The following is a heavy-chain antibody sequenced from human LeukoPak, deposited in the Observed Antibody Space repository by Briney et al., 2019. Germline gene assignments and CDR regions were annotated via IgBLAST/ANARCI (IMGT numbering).Heavy chain of an antibody. J-gene: IGHJ4*02. Sequence: GGSLRLSCAASGFTFSSYAMSWVRQAPGKGLEWVSAISGSGGSTYYADSVKGRFTISRDNSKNTLYLQMNSLRAEDTAVYYCAKDTQVVPAATPDYWGQGTLVTVFS. D-gene: IGHD2-2*01. CDR1: GFTFSSYA. CDR2: ISGSGGST. CDR3: AKDTQVVPAATPDY. V-gene: IGHV3-23*01.